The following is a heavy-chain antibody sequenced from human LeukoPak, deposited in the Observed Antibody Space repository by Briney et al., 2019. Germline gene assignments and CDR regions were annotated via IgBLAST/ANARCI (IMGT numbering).Heavy chain of an antibody. V-gene: IGHV3-33*01. J-gene: IGHJ6*02. CDR1: GFTFSSYG. D-gene: IGHD6-19*01. CDR2: IWYDGSNK. CDR3: ARDVESSGYHLQTGYYYGMDV. Sequence: QPGGSLRLSCAASGFTFSSYGMHWVRQAPGKGLEWVAVIWYDGSNKYYADSVKGRFTISRDNSKNTLYLQMNSLRAEDTAVYYCARDVESSGYHLQTGYYYGMDVWGQGTTVTVSS.